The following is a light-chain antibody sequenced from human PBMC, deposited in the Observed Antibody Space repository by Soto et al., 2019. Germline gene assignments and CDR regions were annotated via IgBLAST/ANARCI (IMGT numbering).Light chain of an antibody. V-gene: IGKV1D-12*01. CDR3: QQADTFPIT. CDR2: AAS. Sequence: DIQMTQSPSSVSASVGDRVTISCQASQGISRSLAWYQQKPGKAPKLLIYAASSLQSVVPSRFSGSGFGTDFTLTISSLQPEDSAIYYCQQADTFPITFGQGTRLEI. J-gene: IGKJ5*01. CDR1: QGISRS.